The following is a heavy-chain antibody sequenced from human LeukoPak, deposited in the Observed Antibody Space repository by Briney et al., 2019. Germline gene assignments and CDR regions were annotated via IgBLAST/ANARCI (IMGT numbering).Heavy chain of an antibody. CDR2: IYPGDSDT. J-gene: IGHJ6*03. CDR3: ARQVVVAATHFKVYCYYYYMDV. CDR1: GYSFTSYW. V-gene: IGHV5-51*01. Sequence: GESLKISCKGSGYSFTSYWIGWVRQMPGKGLEWMGIIYPGDSDTRYSPSFQGQVTISADKSISTAYLQWSSLKASDTAMYYCARQVVVAATHFKVYCYYYYMDVWGKGTTVTVSS. D-gene: IGHD2-15*01.